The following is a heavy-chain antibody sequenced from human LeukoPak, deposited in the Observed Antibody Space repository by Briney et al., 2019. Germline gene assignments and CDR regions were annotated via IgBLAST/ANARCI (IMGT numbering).Heavy chain of an antibody. Sequence: GGSLRLSCAASGFSFSFYPMHWVRQAPGKGLEWVAVTSYDEANKSYADSVKGRFTISRDNSKNMLFLEMYSLRAEDTAVYYCARGTIPAAIEWFDPWGQGTLVTVSS. CDR3: ARGTIPAAIEWFDP. D-gene: IGHD2-2*02. CDR1: GFSFSFYP. J-gene: IGHJ5*02. CDR2: TSYDEANK. V-gene: IGHV3-30-3*01.